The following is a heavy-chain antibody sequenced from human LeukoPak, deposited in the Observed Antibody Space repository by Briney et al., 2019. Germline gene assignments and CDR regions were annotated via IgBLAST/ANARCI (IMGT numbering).Heavy chain of an antibody. Sequence: SETLSLTCTVSGDSISSYYWSWIRQPPGKGLEWIGYIYYSGSTNYNPSLKSRVTISVDTSKNQFSLKLSSVTAADTAVYYCARSDYYGSGSYYNVYFDYWGQGTLVTVSS. CDR2: IYYSGST. CDR3: ARSDYYGSGSYYNVYFDY. D-gene: IGHD3-10*01. V-gene: IGHV4-59*01. J-gene: IGHJ4*02. CDR1: GDSISSYY.